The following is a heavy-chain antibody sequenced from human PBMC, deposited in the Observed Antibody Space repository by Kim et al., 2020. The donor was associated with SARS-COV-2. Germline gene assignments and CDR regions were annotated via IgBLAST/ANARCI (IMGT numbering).Heavy chain of an antibody. Sequence: ASVKVSCKASGYTFTSYYMHWVRQAPGQGLEWMGIINPSGGSTSYAQKFQGRVTMTRDTSTSTVYMELSSLRSEDTAVYYCARGGGYCSGGSCFSDAFDIWGQGTMVTVSS. V-gene: IGHV1-46*01. CDR3: ARGGGYCSGGSCFSDAFDI. D-gene: IGHD2-15*01. CDR2: INPSGGST. J-gene: IGHJ3*02. CDR1: GYTFTSYY.